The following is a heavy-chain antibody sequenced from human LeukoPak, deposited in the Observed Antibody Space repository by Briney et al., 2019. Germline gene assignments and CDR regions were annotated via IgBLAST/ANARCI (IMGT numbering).Heavy chain of an antibody. J-gene: IGHJ4*02. CDR1: GGSISSSSYY. CDR3: ARLYDY. V-gene: IGHV4-39*01. Sequence: SETLSLTCTVSGGSISSSSYYWGWIRQPPGKGREWIGSIYYSGSTYYNPSLKSRVTISVDTSRNQFTLKLSSVTAADTAVYYCARLYDYWGQGTLVTVSS. CDR2: IYYSGST. D-gene: IGHD2-8*01.